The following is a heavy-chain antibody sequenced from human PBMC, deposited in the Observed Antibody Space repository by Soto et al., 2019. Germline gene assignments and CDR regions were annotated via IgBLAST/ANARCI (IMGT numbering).Heavy chain of an antibody. V-gene: IGHV1-24*01. Sequence: ASVKVSFKVSGYSLTELSMHWVRQAPGKGLEWMGGFDPEDGETIYAQKFQGRVTMTEDTSTDTAYMELSSLRSEDTAVYYCATPYCSGGSCVREGVHWRQGTPLTVSS. CDR2: FDPEDGET. J-gene: IGHJ4*02. CDR1: GYSLTELS. D-gene: IGHD2-15*01. CDR3: ATPYCSGGSCVREGVH.